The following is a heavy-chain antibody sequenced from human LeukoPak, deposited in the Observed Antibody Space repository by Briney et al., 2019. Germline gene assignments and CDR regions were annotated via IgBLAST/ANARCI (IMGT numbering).Heavy chain of an antibody. D-gene: IGHD3-22*01. CDR1: RFTFRNAW. V-gene: IGHV3-15*01. CDR2: IKSKTDGGTT. Sequence: GGSLRLSCAASRFTFRNAWMSWVRQAPGKGLEWVGRIKSKTDGGTTDYAAPVKGRFTISRDDSKNTLYLQMNSLKTEDTAVYSCTTDSSGYYEGYFDYWGQGTLVTVSS. J-gene: IGHJ4*02. CDR3: TTDSSGYYEGYFDY.